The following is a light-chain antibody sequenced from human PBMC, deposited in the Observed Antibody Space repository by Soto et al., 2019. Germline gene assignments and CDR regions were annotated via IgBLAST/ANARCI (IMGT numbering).Light chain of an antibody. CDR3: QQYGSSGT. CDR2: GAS. J-gene: IGKJ1*01. V-gene: IGKV3-20*01. CDR1: QSVSNNY. Sequence: EIVLTQSPGTLSLSPGERATLSCRASQSVSNNYLAWYQQKPGRAPRLLIYGASNRGTGIPDRFSGSGSGTDFSLTISRLEPEDFGVYYCQQYGSSGTFGQGTKVEI.